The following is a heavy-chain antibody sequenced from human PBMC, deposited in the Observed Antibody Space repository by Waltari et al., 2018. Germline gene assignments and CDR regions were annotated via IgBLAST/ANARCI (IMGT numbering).Heavy chain of an antibody. V-gene: IGHV3-21*01. CDR2: ISSSSSYI. CDR3: AREQGWGFYDY. J-gene: IGHJ4*02. Sequence: EVQLVESGGGLLKPGGAMRLSCAAYGFTLSSSSMNWVRQAPGKGLEWVSSISSSSSYIYYADSVKGRFTISRDNAKNSLYLQMNSLRAEDTAVYYCAREQGWGFYDYWGQGTLVTVSS. CDR1: GFTLSSSS. D-gene: IGHD2-21*01.